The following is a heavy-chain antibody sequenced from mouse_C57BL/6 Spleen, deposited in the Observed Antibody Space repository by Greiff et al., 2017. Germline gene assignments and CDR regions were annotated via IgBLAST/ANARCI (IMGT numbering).Heavy chain of an antibody. CDR2: IHPNSGST. D-gene: IGHD1-1*01. V-gene: IGHV1-64*01. CDR1: GYTFTSYW. CDR3: ARGDYGSSYAWFAD. Sequence: QVQLQQPGAELVKPGASVKLSCKASGYTFTSYWMHWVKQRPGQGLEWIGMIHPNSGSTNYNEKFKSKATLTVDKSSSTAYMQLSSLTSEDSAVYYCARGDYGSSYAWFADWGQGTLVTVSA. J-gene: IGHJ3*01.